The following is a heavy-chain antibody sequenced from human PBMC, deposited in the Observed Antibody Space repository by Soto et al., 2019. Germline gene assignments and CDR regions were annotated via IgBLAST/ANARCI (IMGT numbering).Heavy chain of an antibody. CDR3: ARGWSYDSWSGYSYYFDY. D-gene: IGHD3-3*01. V-gene: IGHV4-30-4*01. CDR1: GGSISSGDYY. Sequence: PSETLSLTCTVSGGSISSGDYYWSWIRQPPGKGLEWIGYIYYSGSTYYNPSLKSRVTISVDTSKNQFTLKLSSVTAAETAVYYWARGWSYDSWSGYSYYFDYWGQGTLVTVSS. CDR2: IYYSGST. J-gene: IGHJ4*02.